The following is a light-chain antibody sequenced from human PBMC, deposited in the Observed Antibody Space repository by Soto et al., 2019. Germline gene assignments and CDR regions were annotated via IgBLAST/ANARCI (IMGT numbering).Light chain of an antibody. CDR2: EVS. CDR1: SSDVGAYNY. V-gene: IGLV2-14*01. Sequence: QSVLTQPASVSGSPGQPITISCTGTSSDVGAYNYVSWYQHHPGKAPKLMIYEVSDRPSGVSNRFSGSKSGNTASLTISGLQAEDEADYYCSSYRSSSTSYVFGTGTKVTAL. CDR3: SSYRSSSTSYV. J-gene: IGLJ1*01.